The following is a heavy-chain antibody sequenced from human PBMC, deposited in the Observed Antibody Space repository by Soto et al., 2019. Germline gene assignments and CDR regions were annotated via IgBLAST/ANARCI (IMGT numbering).Heavy chain of an antibody. D-gene: IGHD3-10*01. Sequence: SSVKVSCKASGGTFSSYTISWVRQAPGQGLEWMGRIIPILGIANYAQKFQGRVTITADKSTSTAYMELSSLRSEDTAVYYCARVRRLVRGVMARYSGDWFDPWGQGTLVTVSS. CDR3: ARVRRLVRGVMARYSGDWFDP. CDR2: IIPILGIA. J-gene: IGHJ5*02. V-gene: IGHV1-69*02. CDR1: GGTFSSYT.